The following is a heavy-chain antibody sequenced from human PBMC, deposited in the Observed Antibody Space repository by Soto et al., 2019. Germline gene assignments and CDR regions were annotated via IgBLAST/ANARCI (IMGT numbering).Heavy chain of an antibody. CDR1: DDSISNVGYY. CDR3: AREVGGSGWYSYFAY. D-gene: IGHD6-19*01. V-gene: IGHV4-31*03. Sequence: QVQLQESGPGLVKPSQTLSLTCTVSDDSISNVGYYWRWLRQHPGKGLAWIGYIYHTGYTYYNPSLKSRVTISVDTSHNQFSLNLNSVTAADTAIYYCAREVGGSGWYSYFAYWGQGTLVTVS. CDR2: IYHTGYT. J-gene: IGHJ4*02.